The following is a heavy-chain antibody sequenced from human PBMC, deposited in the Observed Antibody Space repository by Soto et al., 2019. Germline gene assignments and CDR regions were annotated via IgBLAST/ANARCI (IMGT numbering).Heavy chain of an antibody. J-gene: IGHJ5*02. V-gene: IGHV1-18*01. CDR3: ARARYCSGGSCYSLRWFDP. D-gene: IGHD2-15*01. CDR2: ISAYNGNT. Sequence: QVQLVQSGAEVKKPGASVKVSCKASGYTFTSYGISWVRQAPGQGLEWMGWISAYNGNTNYAQKLQGRVTMTTDTXXSXAXXELRSLRSDDTAVYYCARARYCSGGSCYSLRWFDPWGQGTLVTVSS. CDR1: GYTFTSYG.